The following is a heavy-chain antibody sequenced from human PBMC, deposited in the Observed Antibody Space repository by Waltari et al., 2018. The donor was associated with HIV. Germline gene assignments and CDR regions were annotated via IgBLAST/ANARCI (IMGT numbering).Heavy chain of an antibody. J-gene: IGHJ3*02. V-gene: IGHV3-33*01. D-gene: IGHD2-2*01. CDR1: RMTFSPYN. CDR2: IWHDGSNQ. Sequence: QVQLVESGGGVVQPGRSLRPPCTASRMTFSPYNLHWVRQAPWKGLEWVAVIWHDGSNQYYVDSVKGRFTISRDNSRNTLYLQMNSLRVEDTAVYYCARSTYQQLRNGFDIWGQGTMVAVSS. CDR3: ARSTYQQLRNGFDI.